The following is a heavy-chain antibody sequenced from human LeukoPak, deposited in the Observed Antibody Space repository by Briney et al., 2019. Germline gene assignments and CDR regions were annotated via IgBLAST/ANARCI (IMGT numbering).Heavy chain of an antibody. CDR1: GFTFSSYW. J-gene: IGHJ4*02. CDR2: ISGSGSST. V-gene: IGHV3-23*01. Sequence: GALRLSCAASGFTFSSYWMSWVRQAPGKGLEWVSAISGSGSSTYYADSVQGRFTISRDNSKNTPYLQMNSLRAEDTAVYYCAKGSAVADINFDYWGQGTLVTVSS. D-gene: IGHD6-19*01. CDR3: AKGSAVADINFDY.